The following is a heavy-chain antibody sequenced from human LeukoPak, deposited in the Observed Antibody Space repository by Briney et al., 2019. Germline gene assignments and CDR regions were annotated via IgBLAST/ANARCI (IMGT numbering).Heavy chain of an antibody. CDR1: GGTFSSYA. V-gene: IGHV1-69*05. Sequence: ASVKVSCKASGGTFSSYAISWVRQAPGQGLEWMGGIIPIFGTANYAQKFQGRVTITRDMSTSTAYMELSSLRSEDTAVYYCAARVVVITYDAFDIWGQGTMVTVSS. CDR2: IIPIFGTA. D-gene: IGHD3-22*01. J-gene: IGHJ3*02. CDR3: AARVVVITYDAFDI.